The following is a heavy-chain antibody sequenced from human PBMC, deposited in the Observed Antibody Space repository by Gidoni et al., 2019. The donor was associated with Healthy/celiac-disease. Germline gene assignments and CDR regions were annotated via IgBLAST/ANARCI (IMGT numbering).Heavy chain of an antibody. CDR3: ARSYYYDSSGYYGLFDY. D-gene: IGHD3-22*01. CDR2: IYHSGST. CDR1: GGSISSGGYS. Sequence: QLQLQESGSGLVKPSQTLSPTCAVSGGSISSGGYSWSWIRQPPGKGLEWIGYIYHSGSTYYNPSLKSRVTISVDRSKNQFSLKLSSVTAADTAVYYCARSYYYDSSGYYGLFDYWGQGTLVTVSS. J-gene: IGHJ4*02. V-gene: IGHV4-30-2*01.